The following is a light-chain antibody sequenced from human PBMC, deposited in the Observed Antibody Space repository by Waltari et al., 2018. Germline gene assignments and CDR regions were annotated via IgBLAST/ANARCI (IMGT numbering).Light chain of an antibody. CDR3: QQYDISPLT. Sequence: EIVLTQSPGTLSLSPGEGATLSCRTSQTIRTTYLAWYQQQPGQAPTLLNYGAFSRATGIPDRFTGSGSGTDFSLTISSLEPEDFATYYCQQYDISPLTFGGGTKVEIK. CDR1: QTIRTTY. J-gene: IGKJ4*01. CDR2: GAF. V-gene: IGKV3-20*01.